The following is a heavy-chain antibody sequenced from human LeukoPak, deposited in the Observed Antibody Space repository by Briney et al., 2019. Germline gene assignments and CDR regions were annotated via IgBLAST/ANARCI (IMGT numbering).Heavy chain of an antibody. J-gene: IGHJ4*02. V-gene: IGHV3-9*01. CDR1: GFTFDDYA. CDR3: ANRRYGY. D-gene: IGHD3-16*01. CDR2: ISWNSGSI. Sequence: GGSLRLSCAASGFTFDDYAMHWVRQAPGKGLEWVSGISWNSGSIGYADSVKGRFTISRDNAKNSLYLQMNSLRAEDTALYYCANRRYGYWGQGTLVAVSS.